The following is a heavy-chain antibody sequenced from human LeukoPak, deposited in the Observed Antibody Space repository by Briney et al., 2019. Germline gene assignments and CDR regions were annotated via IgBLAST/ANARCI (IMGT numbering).Heavy chain of an antibody. V-gene: IGHV1-69*05. CDR3: ASPSGGRTYYYDSSGYYLDY. Sequence: SVKVSCKASGGTFSSYAISWVRQAPGQGLEWMGGIIPIFGTANYAQKFQGRVTITTDESTSTAYMELSSLRSEDTAVYYCASPSGGRTYYYDSSGYYLDYWGQGTLVTVSP. CDR1: GGTFSSYA. J-gene: IGHJ4*02. CDR2: IIPIFGTA. D-gene: IGHD3-22*01.